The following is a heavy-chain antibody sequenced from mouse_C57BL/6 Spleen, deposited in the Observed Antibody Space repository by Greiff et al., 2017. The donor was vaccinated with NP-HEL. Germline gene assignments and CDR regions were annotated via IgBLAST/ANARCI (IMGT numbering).Heavy chain of an antibody. V-gene: IGHV5-17*01. CDR3: ACSYGGDAMDY. CDR2: ISSGSSTI. D-gene: IGHD2-12*01. CDR1: GFTFSDYG. J-gene: IGHJ4*01. Sequence: EVQVVESGGGLVKPGGSLKLSCAASGFTFSDYGMHWVRQAPEKGLEWVAYISSGSSTIYYADTVKGRFTISRDNAKNTLFLQMSSLRSEDTAMYYCACSYGGDAMDYWGQGTSVTVSS.